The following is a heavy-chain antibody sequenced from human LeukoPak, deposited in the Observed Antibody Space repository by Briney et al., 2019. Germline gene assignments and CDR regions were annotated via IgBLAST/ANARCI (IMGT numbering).Heavy chain of an antibody. J-gene: IGHJ5*02. V-gene: IGHV1-69*01. CDR3: ATRHCSSTSCRNNWFDP. D-gene: IGHD2-2*01. Sequence: SVKVSCKASGGTFSSYAISWVRQAPGQGLEWMGGIIPIFGTANYAQKFQGRVTITADESTSAAYMELSSLRSEDTAVYYCATRHCSSTSCRNNWFDPWGQGTLVTVSS. CDR2: IIPIFGTA. CDR1: GGTFSSYA.